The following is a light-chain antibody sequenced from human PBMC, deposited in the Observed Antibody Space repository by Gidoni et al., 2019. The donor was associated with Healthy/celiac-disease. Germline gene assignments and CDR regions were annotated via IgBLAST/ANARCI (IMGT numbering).Light chain of an antibody. V-gene: IGKV1-5*03. CDR3: QQYKSYSWT. CDR2: KAS. Sequence: DIQITQSPSSPSASVVDRVTITCRAIHSSSSWLVWYQQKPGKAPKLLIYKASSLESGVPSRFSGSGSGTEFTLTISRLQPDDFGTYYCQQYKSYSWTFGQGTRVEIK. CDR1: HSSSSW. J-gene: IGKJ1*01.